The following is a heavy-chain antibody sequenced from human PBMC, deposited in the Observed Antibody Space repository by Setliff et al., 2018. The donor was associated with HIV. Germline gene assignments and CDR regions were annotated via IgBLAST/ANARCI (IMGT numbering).Heavy chain of an antibody. CDR1: DYTFTTYW. CDR3: ARHRIVKAYYYYMDV. Sequence: GESLKISCKAVDYTFTTYWIGWVRQMPGEGLEWMGIIYPEDSNIKYNPSFQNQVTISADKSISTAYLQVHNLKASDTATYYCARHRIVKAYYYYMDVWGKGTTVTVS. V-gene: IGHV5-51*01. D-gene: IGHD3-16*02. J-gene: IGHJ6*03. CDR2: IYPEDSNI.